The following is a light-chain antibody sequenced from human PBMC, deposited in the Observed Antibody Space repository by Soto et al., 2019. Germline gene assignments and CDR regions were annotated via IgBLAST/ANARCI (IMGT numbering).Light chain of an antibody. Sequence: QSALTQPPSVSGSPGQSVTISCTGISSYIDSYNRVSWYQQSPGPAPQLVIFEVSNRPSGVPDRFSGSQSGNTASLTISGLQAEDEDDSYCASYTFSTSPHDVFGGGTKLTVL. CDR2: EVS. CDR3: ASYTFSTSPHDV. CDR1: SSYIDSYNR. V-gene: IGLV2-18*02. J-gene: IGLJ2*01.